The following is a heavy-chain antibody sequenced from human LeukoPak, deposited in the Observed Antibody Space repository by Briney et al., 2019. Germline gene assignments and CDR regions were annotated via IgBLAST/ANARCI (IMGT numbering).Heavy chain of an antibody. D-gene: IGHD7-27*01. CDR1: GASISNTGYY. CDR2: IYHSGST. CDR3: AGLLNGGASHWFDP. Sequence: SETLSLTCTVSGASISNTGYYWGWIRQPPGKGLEWIGNIYHSGSTYYSPSLKSRVTLSVDTSKNQFSLKLSSVTAADTAVYYCAGLLNGGASHWFDPWGQGTLVTVSS. V-gene: IGHV4-39*01. J-gene: IGHJ5*02.